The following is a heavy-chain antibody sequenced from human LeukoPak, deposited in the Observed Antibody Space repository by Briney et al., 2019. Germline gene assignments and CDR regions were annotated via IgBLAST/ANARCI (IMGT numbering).Heavy chain of an antibody. V-gene: IGHV3-7*01. CDR3: ASLYYYYYGMDV. CDR2: IKQDGSEK. CDR1: GFTFSSYW. Sequence: QPGGSLRLSCAASGFTFSSYWMSWVRQAPGKGLEWVANIKQDGSEKYYADSVKGRFTISRDNAKNSLNLQMKSLRAEATAVYYXASLYYYYYGMDVWGQGTTVTVSS. J-gene: IGHJ6*02.